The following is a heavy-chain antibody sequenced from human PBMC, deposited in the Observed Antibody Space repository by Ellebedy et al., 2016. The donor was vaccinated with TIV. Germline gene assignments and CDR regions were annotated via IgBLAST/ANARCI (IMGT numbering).Heavy chain of an antibody. D-gene: IGHD2-2*01. J-gene: IGHJ4*02. CDR3: ARWLGPADYFDY. Sequence: GESLKISCAASGFTFSDYYMSWIRQAPGKGLEWVSYISSSSSYTNYADSVKGRFTISRDNAKNSLYLQMNSLRAEDTAVYYCARWLGPADYFDYWGQGTLVTVSS. CDR2: ISSSSSYT. CDR1: GFTFSDYY. V-gene: IGHV3-11*06.